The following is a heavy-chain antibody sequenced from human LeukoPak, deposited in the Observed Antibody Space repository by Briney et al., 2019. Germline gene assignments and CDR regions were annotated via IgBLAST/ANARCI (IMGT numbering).Heavy chain of an antibody. CDR3: AKRGNPAVGHHYLDV. CDR1: GFTFRTHA. J-gene: IGHJ6*03. V-gene: IGHV3-23*01. D-gene: IGHD2-2*01. Sequence: PGGSLRLSCAASGFTFRTHAMTWVRQAPGKGLEWVATVSGSGETPYYADSVKGQFSISRHNSGNTLYLQMNSLSAEDTAVYYCAKRGNPAVGHHYLDVWGKGTTVSVPS. CDR2: VSGSGETP.